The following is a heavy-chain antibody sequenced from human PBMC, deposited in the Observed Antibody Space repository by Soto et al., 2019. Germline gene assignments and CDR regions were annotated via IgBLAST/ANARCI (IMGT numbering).Heavy chain of an antibody. D-gene: IGHD2-15*01. CDR3: ARGVTRTEGCWSWWFDP. Sequence: QVHLVQSGAEVKRPGASVKISCKTFGYIFTDYSIHWVRQAPGQGLEWMGKINPSDGSTKYALNFEGRISMTSDTSTATVYMELGSLRSDDTAVFYCARGVTRTEGCWSWWFDPWGQGTLVTASS. CDR2: INPSDGST. V-gene: IGHV1-46*01. CDR1: GYIFTDYS. J-gene: IGHJ5*02.